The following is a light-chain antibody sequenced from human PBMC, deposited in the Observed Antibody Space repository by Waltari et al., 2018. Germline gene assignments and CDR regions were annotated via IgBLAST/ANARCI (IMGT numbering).Light chain of an antibody. Sequence: QSALTPPASVSGSPGQSITFSSTGTSSDVGGYDFVSCYQQHRGTAPNLLISEVRHRPAVVSSRVACSKSGKTASLTISGHQAEDEADYYCSSDTTSSTVVFGTGTQVTVL. CDR1: SSDVGGYDF. CDR2: EVR. V-gene: IGLV2-14*01. J-gene: IGLJ1*01. CDR3: SSDTTSSTVV.